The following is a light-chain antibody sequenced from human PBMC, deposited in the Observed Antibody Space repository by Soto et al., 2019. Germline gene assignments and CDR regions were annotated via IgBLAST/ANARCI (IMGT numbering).Light chain of an antibody. V-gene: IGKV3-20*01. Sequence: IVLTQSPGTLSLSLGERTTLACRASQNVETNYLAWYQQTPGQAPRIXILGASGRDTGIPERGSGSGAGTDCTLPISRLEPEDFEMYDCQQYGRLSWTFGPGTKVDIK. CDR3: QQYGRLSWT. CDR1: QNVETNY. CDR2: GAS. J-gene: IGKJ1*01.